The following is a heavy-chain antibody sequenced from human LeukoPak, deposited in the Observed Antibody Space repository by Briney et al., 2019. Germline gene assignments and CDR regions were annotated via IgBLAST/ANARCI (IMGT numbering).Heavy chain of an antibody. J-gene: IGHJ4*02. CDR2: INHSGST. CDR3: ARAYYYGSGSYDY. V-gene: IGHV4-34*01. D-gene: IGHD3-10*01. CDR1: GGSFSGYY. Sequence: PSETQSLTCAVYGGSFSGYYWSWIRQPPGKGLEWIGEINHSGSTNYNPSLKSRVTISVDTSKNQFSLKLSSVTAADTAVYYCARAYYYGSGSYDYWGQGTLVTVSS.